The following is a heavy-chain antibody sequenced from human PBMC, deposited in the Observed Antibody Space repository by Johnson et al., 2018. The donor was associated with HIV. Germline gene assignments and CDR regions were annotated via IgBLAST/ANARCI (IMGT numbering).Heavy chain of an antibody. J-gene: IGHJ3*02. CDR2: ISSSGSTI. CDR1: GFTFSDYY. CDR3: ARGFLTGTPSDAFDI. Sequence: VQVVESGGGLVKPGGSLRLSCAASGFTFSDYYMSWIRQAPGKGLEWVSYISSSGSTIYDADSVKGRFTISRDNAKNSLYVQMNSLRAEDTAVYYCARGFLTGTPSDAFDIWGQGTMVTVSS. D-gene: IGHD1-1*01. V-gene: IGHV3-11*04.